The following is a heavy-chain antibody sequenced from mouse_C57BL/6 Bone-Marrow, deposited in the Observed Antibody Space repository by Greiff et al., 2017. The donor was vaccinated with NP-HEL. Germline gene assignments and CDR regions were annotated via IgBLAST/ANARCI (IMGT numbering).Heavy chain of an antibody. Sequence: EVKLQESGGGLVQPKGSLKLSCAASGFSFNTYAMNWVRQAPGKGLEWVARIRSKSNNYATYYADSVKDRFTISRDDSESMLYLQMNNLKTEDTAMYYCVRQMTVEYYFDYWGQGTTLTVSS. J-gene: IGHJ2*01. V-gene: IGHV10-1*01. CDR1: GFSFNTYA. CDR2: IRSKSNNYAT. D-gene: IGHD1-1*01. CDR3: VRQMTVEYYFDY.